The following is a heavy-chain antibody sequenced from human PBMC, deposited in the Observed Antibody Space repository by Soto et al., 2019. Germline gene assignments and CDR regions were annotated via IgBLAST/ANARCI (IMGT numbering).Heavy chain of an antibody. J-gene: IGHJ6*02. D-gene: IGHD3-10*01. CDR1: RFTFRNYG. Sequence: PGGSLRLSCAASRFTFRNYGMSWVRQGPGKRLVWVSGISPTGEQRFYVDSVKGRFFISRDNSQNTLSLEMSNLRADDTAVYYCAKRYGSGSYRDFNSYYGMDIWGQGTSVTVSS. V-gene: IGHV3-23*01. CDR2: ISPTGEQR. CDR3: AKRYGSGSYRDFNSYYGMDI.